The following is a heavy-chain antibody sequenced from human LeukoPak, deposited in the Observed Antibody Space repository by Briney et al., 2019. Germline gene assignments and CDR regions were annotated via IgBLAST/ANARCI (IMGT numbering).Heavy chain of an antibody. D-gene: IGHD3-10*01. CDR2: ISSNGGST. CDR1: GFTFSSYA. CDR3: ARGGLLWFGELSGY. J-gene: IGHJ4*02. V-gene: IGHV3-64*01. Sequence: GGSLRLSCAASGFTFSSYAMHWVRQAPGKGLEYVSVISSNGGSTYYANSVKGRFTISRDNSKNTLYLQMGSLRAEDMAVYYCARGGLLWFGELSGYWGQGTLVTVSS.